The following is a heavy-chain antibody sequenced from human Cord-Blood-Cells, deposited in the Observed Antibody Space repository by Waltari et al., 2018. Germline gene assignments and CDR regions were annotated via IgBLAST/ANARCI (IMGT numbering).Heavy chain of an antibody. V-gene: IGHV4-39*01. J-gene: IGHJ4*02. CDR3: ARQYSSSWYYFDY. Sequence: QLQLQESGPGLVKPSETLSLTCTVSGGSISSSSYFWGWIRQPPGKGLEWIGSIDYSSSTYYNPSLKSRVTISVETSKKQFSLKLSSVTAADTAVYYCARQYSSSWYYFDYWGQGTLVTVSS. CDR2: IDYSSST. D-gene: IGHD6-13*01. CDR1: GGSISSSSYF.